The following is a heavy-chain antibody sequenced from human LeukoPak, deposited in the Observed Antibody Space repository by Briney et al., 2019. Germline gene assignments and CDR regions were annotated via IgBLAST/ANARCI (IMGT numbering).Heavy chain of an antibody. CDR1: GFTVSNNY. J-gene: IGHJ4*02. CDR2: ISSSSSYI. V-gene: IGHV3-21*01. Sequence: GGSLRLSCAVSGFTVSNNYMSWVRQAPGKGLEWVSSISSSSSYIYYADSVKGRFTISRDNAKNSLYLQMNSLRAEDTAVYYCARDDGVGSVDYWGQGTLVTVSS. D-gene: IGHD1-26*01. CDR3: ARDDGVGSVDY.